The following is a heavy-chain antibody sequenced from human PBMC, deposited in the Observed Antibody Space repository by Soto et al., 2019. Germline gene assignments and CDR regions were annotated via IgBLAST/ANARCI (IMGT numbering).Heavy chain of an antibody. CDR2: INPDSGAT. CDR3: ARGDYGTGGYPFPYFDY. V-gene: IGHV1-2*02. Sequence: ASVKVSCKASGYSFTGYYIHWVRQAPGQGLEWMGWINPDSGATNYAQNFQGRVTLTSDTSISTASKDLTSLTSDDTAVYYCARGDYGTGGYPFPYFDYWGQGTLVTVSS. J-gene: IGHJ4*02. CDR1: GYSFTGYY. D-gene: IGHD2-8*02.